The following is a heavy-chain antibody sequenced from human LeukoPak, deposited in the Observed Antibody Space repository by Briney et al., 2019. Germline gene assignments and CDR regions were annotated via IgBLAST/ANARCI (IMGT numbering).Heavy chain of an antibody. J-gene: IGHJ4*02. CDR2: ISSSGSTI. V-gene: IGHV3-48*03. D-gene: IGHD3-10*01. CDR3: ARDRLLWFGELLVQYYFDY. CDR1: GLTFSSYE. Sequence: GGSLRLSCAAFGLTFSSYEMNWVRQAPGKGLEWVSYISSSGSTIYYADSVKGRFTISRDNAKNSLYLQMNSLRAEDTAVYYCARDRLLWFGELLVQYYFDYWGQGTLVTVSS.